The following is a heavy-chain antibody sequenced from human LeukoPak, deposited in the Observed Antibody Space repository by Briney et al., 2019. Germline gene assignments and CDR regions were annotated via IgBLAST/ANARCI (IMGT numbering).Heavy chain of an antibody. J-gene: IGHJ4*02. CDR1: SGSISSGDYY. Sequence: PSQTLSLTCTVSSGSISSGDYYRSWIRQPAGKGLEFIGYINKKGGTFYNPPLKSRVSISIDTSKDQFSLKLSSVTAADTAVYFCAREHKSYGDYPYYFDSWGQGTLVTVSS. CDR2: INKKGGT. D-gene: IGHD4-17*01. CDR3: AREHKSYGDYPYYFDS. V-gene: IGHV4-30-4*01.